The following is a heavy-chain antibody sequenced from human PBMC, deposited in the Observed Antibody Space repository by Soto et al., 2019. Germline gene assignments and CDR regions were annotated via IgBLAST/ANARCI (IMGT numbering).Heavy chain of an antibody. D-gene: IGHD6-13*01. CDR3: AREIRESSWHFDY. CDR2: ISSSSSYI. Sequence: EVQLVESGGGLVKPGGSLRLSCAASGFTFSSYSMNWVRQAPGKGLEWVSSISSSSSYIYYADSVKGRFTISRDNAKNSLYLQMNSLRAEDPPVYYCAREIRESSWHFDYWGQGTPVTVSS. J-gene: IGHJ4*02. CDR1: GFTFSSYS. V-gene: IGHV3-21*01.